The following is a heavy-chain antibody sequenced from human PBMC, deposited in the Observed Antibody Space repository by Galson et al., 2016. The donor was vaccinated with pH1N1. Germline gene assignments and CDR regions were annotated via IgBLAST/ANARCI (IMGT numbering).Heavy chain of an antibody. V-gene: IGHV1-18*01. D-gene: IGHD3-22*01. CDR1: GYTFTAYG. Sequence: SVKVSCKASGYTFTAYGINWVRQAPGQGLEWMRRISAINASPSYAQKFQGRVSMTIDKSTSTVYMDLRSLRFDDTAVYYCAKGTLPGYYDYWGQGTLVTVSS. CDR2: ISAINASP. CDR3: AKGTLPGYYDY. J-gene: IGHJ4*02.